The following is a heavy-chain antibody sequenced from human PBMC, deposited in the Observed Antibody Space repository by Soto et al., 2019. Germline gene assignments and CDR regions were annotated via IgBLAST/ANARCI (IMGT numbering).Heavy chain of an antibody. D-gene: IGHD3-16*01. Sequence: GPSVKVSCKASGYTFTSYYMHWGRQAPGQGLEWMGIINPSGGSTSYAQKFQGRVTMTRDTYTSTVYMELSSLRSEDTAVYYCARGIGMGAFDYWGQGTLVTVSS. CDR3: ARGIGMGAFDY. J-gene: IGHJ4*02. V-gene: IGHV1-46*01. CDR1: GYTFTSYY. CDR2: INPSGGST.